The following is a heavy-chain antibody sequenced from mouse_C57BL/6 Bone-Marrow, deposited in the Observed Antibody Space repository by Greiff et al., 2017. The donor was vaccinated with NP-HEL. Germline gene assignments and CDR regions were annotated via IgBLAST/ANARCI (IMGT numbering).Heavy chain of an antibody. D-gene: IGHD2-3*01. CDR2: IRLKSDNYAT. J-gene: IGHJ2*01. Sequence: EVHLVESGGGLVQPGGSMKLSCVASGFTFSNYWMNWVRQSPEKGLEWVAQIRLKSDNYATHYAESVKGRFTISRDDSKSSVYLQMNNLRAEDTGIYYCTYDGYYDYWGQGTTLTVSS. V-gene: IGHV6-3*01. CDR3: TYDGYYDY. CDR1: GFTFSNYW.